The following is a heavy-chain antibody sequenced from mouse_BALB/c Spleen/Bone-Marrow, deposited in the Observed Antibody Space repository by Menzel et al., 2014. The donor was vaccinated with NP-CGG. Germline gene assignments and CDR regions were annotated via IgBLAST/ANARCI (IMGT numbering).Heavy chain of an antibody. CDR3: ARQLGPPYAMDY. CDR2: IKPGSGGT. CDR1: GYAFTNYL. J-gene: IGHJ4*01. D-gene: IGHD3-1*01. Sequence: VQLQQSGAELVRPGTSVKVSCKASGYAFTNYLIEWVKQRPGQGLERIGVIKPGSGGTNYNEKFKGKATLTADKSSSTAYMQLSSLTSDDSAVYFCARQLGPPYAMDYWGQGTSVTVSS. V-gene: IGHV1-54*01.